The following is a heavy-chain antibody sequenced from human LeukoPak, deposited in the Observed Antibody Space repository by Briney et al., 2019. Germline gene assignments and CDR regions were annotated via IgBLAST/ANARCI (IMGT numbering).Heavy chain of an antibody. Sequence: GGSLRLSCAASGFFVTTYGIHWVRQAPGKGLEWVAVISRDESNKYYGDSVKGRFTISRDNSKNTLYLQMNRLRAEDTALYYCAKESSVAGAGLLDYWGQGTLVTVSS. D-gene: IGHD6-19*01. J-gene: IGHJ4*02. V-gene: IGHV3-30*18. CDR2: ISRDESNK. CDR3: AKESSVAGAGLLDY. CDR1: GFFVTTYG.